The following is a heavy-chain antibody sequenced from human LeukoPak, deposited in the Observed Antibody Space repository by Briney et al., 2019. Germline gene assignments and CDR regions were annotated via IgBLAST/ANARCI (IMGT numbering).Heavy chain of an antibody. CDR3: ARARPPGAFDI. V-gene: IGHV3-30-3*01. CDR1: GFTFSSYA. J-gene: IGHJ3*02. Sequence: EGSLRLSCAASGFTFSSYAMHWVRQAPGKGLEWVAVISYDGSNKYYADSVKGRFTISRDNSKNTLYLQMNSLRAEDTAVYYCARARPPGAFDIWGQGTMVTVSS. CDR2: ISYDGSNK.